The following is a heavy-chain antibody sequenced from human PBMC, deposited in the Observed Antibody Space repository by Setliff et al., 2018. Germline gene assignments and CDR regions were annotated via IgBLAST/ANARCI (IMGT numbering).Heavy chain of an antibody. D-gene: IGHD2-8*02. Sequence: PSETLSLTCAASGYSISSGYYWGWIRQPPGRGLELIGSIFYGGSTYYNPSLKSRVTISVDKSKNQFSLKLTSLSAADTAVYYCTRDQDLRWCKAGTGCYYNYYGLDVWGQGTTVTVSS. CDR3: TRDQDLRWCKAGTGCYYNYYGLDV. V-gene: IGHV4-38-2*02. CDR1: GYSISSGYY. CDR2: IFYGGST. J-gene: IGHJ6*02.